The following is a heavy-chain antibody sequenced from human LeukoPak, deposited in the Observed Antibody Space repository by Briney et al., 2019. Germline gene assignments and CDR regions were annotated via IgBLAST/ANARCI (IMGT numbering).Heavy chain of an antibody. Sequence: ASVKVSCKASGYTFINYGISWVRQAPGQGLEGMGWINTYSGNTNYAQKLQGRVSMTTGTSTSIAYMELRSLRSDDTAVYYCARQAGGYSSGWYQFHFDYWGQGTLVTVSS. CDR3: ARQAGGYSSGWYQFHFDY. J-gene: IGHJ4*02. V-gene: IGHV1-18*04. CDR1: GYTFINYG. D-gene: IGHD6-19*01. CDR2: INTYSGNT.